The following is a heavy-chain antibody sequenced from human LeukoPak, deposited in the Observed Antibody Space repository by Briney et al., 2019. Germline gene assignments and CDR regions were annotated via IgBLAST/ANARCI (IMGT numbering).Heavy chain of an antibody. D-gene: IGHD2-2*01. V-gene: IGHV1-18*01. CDR3: ARVVPAAIRNWFDP. CDR2: ISAYNGNT. CDR1: GYTFTSYG. Sequence: ASVKMSCKASGYTFTSYGISCGRQTPGQGREWVWWISAYNGNTNYAEKLQGRVTLTADPSTSTAYMELRTLRSDDTAVYYCARVVPAAIRNWFDPRGEGTLVTVSS. J-gene: IGHJ5*02.